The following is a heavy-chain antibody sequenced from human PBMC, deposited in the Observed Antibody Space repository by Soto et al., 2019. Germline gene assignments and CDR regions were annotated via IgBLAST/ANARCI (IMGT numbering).Heavy chain of an antibody. CDR3: ARPRGLRFSVADVFDI. D-gene: IGHD3-3*01. V-gene: IGHV4-39*01. CDR1: GGSISSSTTY. Sequence: QVQLQESVPGLVKPSETLSLSCTVSGGSISSSTTYWGWIRQTPGKGLEWIGSIYQSGTTYYNPSLKGRVTISVDTSKNQFSLKLRSVTAADTAVYYCARPRGLRFSVADVFDIWGQGTMVTVSA. CDR2: IYQSGTT. J-gene: IGHJ3*02.